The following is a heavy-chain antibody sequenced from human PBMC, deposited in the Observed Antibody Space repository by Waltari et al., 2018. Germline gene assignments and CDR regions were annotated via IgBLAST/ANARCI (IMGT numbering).Heavy chain of an antibody. J-gene: IGHJ4*02. CDR3: ASDRGRGLYLDS. Sequence: QVQLQESGPGLVKPSGTLSLTCTVSGYSIRHIFFWSWVRQSPGKGLEWIGQVHQSGRSNYNPSLESRVTVSMDTSKNQFSLRVTSVTAADTAIYYCASDRGRGLYLDSWGQGTLVTVSP. D-gene: IGHD2-15*01. V-gene: IGHV4-4*02. CDR1: GYSIRHIFF. CDR2: VHQSGRS.